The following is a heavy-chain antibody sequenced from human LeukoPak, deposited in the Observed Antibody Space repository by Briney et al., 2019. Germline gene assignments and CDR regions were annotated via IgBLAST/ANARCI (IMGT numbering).Heavy chain of an antibody. CDR1: GFTFSTYA. J-gene: IGHJ4*02. Sequence: GGSLRLSCAASGFTFSTYAMYWVRHPPGKRLEWVSIIGNNGGGIHYADSVRGRFTISRDNSKNALYLQMNSLRVEDPAVYYLSNGPYRGTHSWGQGGLVTVSS. CDR3: SNGPYRGTHS. CDR2: IGNNGGGI. V-gene: IGHV3-23*01. D-gene: IGHD3-16*01.